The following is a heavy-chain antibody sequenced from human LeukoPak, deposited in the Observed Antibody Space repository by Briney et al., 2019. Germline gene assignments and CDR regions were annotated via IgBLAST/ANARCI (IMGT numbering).Heavy chain of an antibody. Sequence: PETLSLTCTVSGDSIISSSYYWGWIRQPPGNGLEWFGSIYYSGRTHYNPSLKSRVTSAVDTSKDPFFLRLSSVTATDTAVYYCATNRAITLVRGGHGTEKNNLFDPWGQGTLVTVSS. CDR2: IYYSGRT. J-gene: IGHJ5*02. V-gene: IGHV4-39*01. CDR1: GDSIISSSYY. D-gene: IGHD3-10*01. CDR3: ATNRAITLVRGGHGTEKNNLFDP.